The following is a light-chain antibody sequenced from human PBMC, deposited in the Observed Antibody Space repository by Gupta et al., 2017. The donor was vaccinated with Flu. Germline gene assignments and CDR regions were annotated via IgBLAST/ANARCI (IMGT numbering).Light chain of an antibody. CDR1: SSDVGGHNL. Sequence: QSALTQPASVSGSPGQSITTSCTGTSSDVGGHNLVSWYQQYPGKGPKLMIFEGTKRPSGVSNRFSGSKSGNTASLTISGLQAEDEANYYCCSYAGSSTLVFGGGTKLTVL. CDR3: CSYAGSSTLV. CDR2: EGT. V-gene: IGLV2-23*01. J-gene: IGLJ3*02.